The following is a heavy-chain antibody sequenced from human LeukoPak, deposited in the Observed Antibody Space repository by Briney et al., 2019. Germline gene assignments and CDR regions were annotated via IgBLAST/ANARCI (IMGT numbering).Heavy chain of an antibody. CDR3: ARERSSSGGHNWFDP. Sequence: SETLSLTCTVSGGYIITSVHSWGWIRQPPGKGLEWLGSVYYTGVTSTNPFFRSRMSISVDTSKNQFSLNLTSVTAADAAVYYCARERSSSGGHNWFDPWGQGTLVTVSS. V-gene: IGHV4-39*07. CDR2: VYYTGVT. D-gene: IGHD4-23*01. CDR1: GGYIITSVHS. J-gene: IGHJ5*02.